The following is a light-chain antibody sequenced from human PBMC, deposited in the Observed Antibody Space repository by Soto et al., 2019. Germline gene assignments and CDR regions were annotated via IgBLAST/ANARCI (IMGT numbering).Light chain of an antibody. Sequence: DIQMTQSPSSLSASVGDRVTITCRASQSISNYLNWYQQKPGKAPKLLIYAASSLQSGVPSRFSGSGSGTDFTLTISRLEPEDFAVYYCQQYGSSPWTFGQGTKVDIK. V-gene: IGKV1-39*01. J-gene: IGKJ1*01. CDR1: QSISNY. CDR2: AAS. CDR3: QQYGSSPWT.